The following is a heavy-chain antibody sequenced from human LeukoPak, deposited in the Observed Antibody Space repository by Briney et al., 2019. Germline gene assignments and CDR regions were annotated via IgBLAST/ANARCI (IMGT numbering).Heavy chain of an antibody. CDR2: IDSSGTSI. D-gene: IGHD2-2*01. Sequence: GGSLRLSCAASGFTFSSYTMNWVRQAPGKGLEWVSSIDSSGTSIHHADSVKGRFAISRDNAENSLYLQMNSLRAEDTAVYYCATRYCSSTTCDAMDYWGQGTLVTVSS. V-gene: IGHV3-21*01. CDR1: GFTFSSYT. J-gene: IGHJ4*02. CDR3: ATRYCSSTTCDAMDY.